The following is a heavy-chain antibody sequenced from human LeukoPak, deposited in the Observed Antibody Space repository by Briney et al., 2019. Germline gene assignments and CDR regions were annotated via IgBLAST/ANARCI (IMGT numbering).Heavy chain of an antibody. D-gene: IGHD3-22*01. CDR3: ARDAYDSSGYYPYYFDY. CDR1: GCPFSSYA. Sequence: SSVKVSCKASGCPFSSYAISWLRQAPRQRLEWMGGIIAIFGTANYAQKFQGRVTITTDESTSTAYMELSSLRSEDTAVYYCARDAYDSSGYYPYYFDYWGQGTLVTVSS. V-gene: IGHV1-69*05. CDR2: IIAIFGTA. J-gene: IGHJ4*02.